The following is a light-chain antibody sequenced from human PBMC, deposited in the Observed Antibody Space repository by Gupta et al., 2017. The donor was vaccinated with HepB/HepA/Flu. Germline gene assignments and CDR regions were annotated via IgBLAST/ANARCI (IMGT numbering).Light chain of an antibody. CDR3: QHEGSSPWT. CDR1: QSVRSSY. Sequence: EIVFTQSPGTLSLSPGERATLSCRASQSVRSSYLAWYQQKPGQAPRLLIYGASSRATGIPDRFSGSGSGTDFTLTISRLEPEDFAVYFCQHEGSSPWTFGQGTKVEI. V-gene: IGKV3-20*01. J-gene: IGKJ1*01. CDR2: GAS.